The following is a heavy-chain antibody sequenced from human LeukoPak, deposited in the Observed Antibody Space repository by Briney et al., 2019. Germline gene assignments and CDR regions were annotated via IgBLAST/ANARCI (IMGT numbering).Heavy chain of an antibody. D-gene: IGHD2-2*01. CDR3: ARAKQGYCSSTSCPRSFDP. V-gene: IGHV1-69*02. CDR2: MIPILGIA. J-gene: IGHJ5*02. CDR1: GGTFSSYT. Sequence: GSSVKVSCKASGGTFSSYTISWVRQAPGQGLEWMGRMIPILGIANYAQKFQGRVTITADKSTSTAYMELSSLRSEDTAVYYCARAKQGYCSSTSCPRSFDPWGQGTLVTVSS.